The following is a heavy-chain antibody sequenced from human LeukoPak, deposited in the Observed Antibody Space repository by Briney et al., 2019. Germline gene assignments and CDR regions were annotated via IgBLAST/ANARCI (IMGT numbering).Heavy chain of an antibody. Sequence: SGPTLVKPTQTLTLTCTFSGFSLSTSGVGVGWIRQPPGKALEWLALIYWDDDKRYSPSLKSRLTITKDTSKHQVVLTMTNMDPVDTATYYCARKNYGDYGVGAFDIWGQGTMVTVSS. J-gene: IGHJ3*02. CDR2: IYWDDDK. CDR3: ARKNYGDYGVGAFDI. V-gene: IGHV2-5*02. D-gene: IGHD4-17*01. CDR1: GFSLSTSGVG.